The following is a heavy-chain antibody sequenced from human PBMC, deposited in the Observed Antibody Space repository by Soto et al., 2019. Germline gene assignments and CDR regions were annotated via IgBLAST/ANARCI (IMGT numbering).Heavy chain of an antibody. CDR3: ARCLGDLSLSAFDI. CDR1: GFTVSTNY. Sequence: GGSLRLSCGASGFTVSTNYMSWVRQAPGKRLEWVSHIYSGGSTYYAGSVKGRFTISRDYSTNTLYLQMDALRAEDTAVYYCARCLGDLSLSAFDIWGQGTLVTVSS. CDR2: IYSGGST. D-gene: IGHD3-16*02. J-gene: IGHJ3*02. V-gene: IGHV3-53*01.